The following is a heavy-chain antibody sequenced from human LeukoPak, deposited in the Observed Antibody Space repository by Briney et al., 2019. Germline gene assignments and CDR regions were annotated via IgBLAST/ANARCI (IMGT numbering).Heavy chain of an antibody. V-gene: IGHV3-48*03. CDR2: ISSSGSTI. D-gene: IGHD6-19*01. CDR1: GFTFSSYE. Sequence: QPGGSLRLSCAAYGFTFSSYEMNWVRQAPGKGLEWVSYISSSGSTIYYADSVKGRFTISRDNAKNSLYLQMNSLRAEDTAVYYCARVREWLVTLDYWGQGTLVTVSP. J-gene: IGHJ4*02. CDR3: ARVREWLVTLDY.